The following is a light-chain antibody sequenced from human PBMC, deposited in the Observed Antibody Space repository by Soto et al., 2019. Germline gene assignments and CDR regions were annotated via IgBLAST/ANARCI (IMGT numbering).Light chain of an antibody. CDR1: QSVRSAF. V-gene: IGKV3-11*01. CDR2: DAS. J-gene: IGKJ5*01. CDR3: QYRSNRSPGP. Sequence: EIVLTQSPGTLSLSPGENATLSCRSSQSVRSAFLAWYQQKPGQAHRRLIYDASNRATGIPARFSCSGSWTDFTLTISSREPEDVSVYNCQYRSNRSPGPFGQGTRVDIK.